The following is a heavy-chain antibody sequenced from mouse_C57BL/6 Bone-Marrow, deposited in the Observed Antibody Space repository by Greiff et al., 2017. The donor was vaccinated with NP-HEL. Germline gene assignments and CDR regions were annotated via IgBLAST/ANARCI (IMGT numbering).Heavy chain of an antibody. V-gene: IGHV5-6*01. CDR1: GFTFSSYG. CDR2: ISSGGSYT. J-gene: IGHJ1*03. Sequence: EVKVVESGGDLVKPGGSLKLSCAASGFTFSSYGMSWVRQTPDKRLEWVATISSGGSYTYYPDSVKGRFTISRDNAKNTLYLQMSSLKSEETAMYYCARQGYDYGGYFDVWGTGTTVTVSS. CDR3: ARQGYDYGGYFDV. D-gene: IGHD2-4*01.